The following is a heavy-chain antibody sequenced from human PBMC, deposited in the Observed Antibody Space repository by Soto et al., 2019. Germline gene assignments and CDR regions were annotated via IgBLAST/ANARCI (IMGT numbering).Heavy chain of an antibody. D-gene: IGHD3-3*01. V-gene: IGHV4-34*01. J-gene: IGHJ5*02. CDR3: ARGRNDYDFWSGYYGNWFDP. CDR2: INHSGST. CDR1: GGSFSGYY. Sequence: SETLSLTCAVYGGSFSGYYWSWIRQPPGKGLEWIGEINHSGSTNYNPSLKSRVTISVDTSKNQFSLKLSSVTAADTAVYYCARGRNDYDFWSGYYGNWFDPWGQGTLVTVSS.